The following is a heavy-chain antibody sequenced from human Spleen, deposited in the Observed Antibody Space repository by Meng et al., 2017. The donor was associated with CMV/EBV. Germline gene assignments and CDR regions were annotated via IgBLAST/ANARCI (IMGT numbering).Heavy chain of an antibody. Sequence: QVQLVQSGDVVKKPGSSVKFSCKASGYTFTSSDINWVRQATGQGLEWMGWINPNTGNTGYAQKFQGRVTLTRSTSISTAYMELSSLRSEDTAVYYCALTVAAGYWGQGTLVTVSS. CDR2: INPNTGNT. J-gene: IGHJ4*02. CDR1: GYTFTSSD. V-gene: IGHV1-8*01. CDR3: ALTVAAGY. D-gene: IGHD6-19*01.